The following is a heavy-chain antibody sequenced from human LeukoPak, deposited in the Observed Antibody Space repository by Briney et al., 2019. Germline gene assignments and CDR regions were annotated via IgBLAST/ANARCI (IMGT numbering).Heavy chain of an antibody. CDR3: ARISSGWYGY. V-gene: IGHV4-39*07. CDR2: IYYSGST. CDR1: GGSISSSSYY. D-gene: IGHD6-19*01. Sequence: PSETLSLTCTVSGGSISSSSYYWGWIRQPPGKGLEWIGSIYYSGSTYYNPSLKSRVTISVDTSKNQFSLKLSSVTAADTAVYYCARISSGWYGYWGQGTLVTVSS. J-gene: IGHJ4*02.